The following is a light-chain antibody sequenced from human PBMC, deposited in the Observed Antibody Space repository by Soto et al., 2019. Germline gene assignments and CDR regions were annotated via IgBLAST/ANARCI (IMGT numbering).Light chain of an antibody. CDR1: SSDAGGYYY. J-gene: IGLJ2*01. CDR3: SSYTSSSAPHVV. V-gene: IGLV2-14*01. Sequence: QSALTQPASVSGSPGQSITISCTGTSSDAGGYYYVSWYQHHPGKAPKLIIYEVTNRPSGVSYRFSGAKSGNTASLIISGHQAEDEADYYCSSYTSSSAPHVVFGGGTKLTVL. CDR2: EVT.